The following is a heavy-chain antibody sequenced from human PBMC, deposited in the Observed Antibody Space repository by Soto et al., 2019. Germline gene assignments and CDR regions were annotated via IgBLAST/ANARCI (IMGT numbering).Heavy chain of an antibody. CDR1: GGSISSGGYY. CDR3: ARGREERCGGNGCYPRPFDF. CDR2: IYYSGST. J-gene: IGHJ4*02. D-gene: IGHD2-21*01. Sequence: SETLSLTCTVSGGSISSGGYYWSWIRQHPGKGLEWIGYIYYSGSTYYNPSLKSRVTISVDTSKNQFSLKLSSVTAADTAVYYCARGREERCGGNGCYPRPFDFWGQGTLVTVSS. V-gene: IGHV4-31*03.